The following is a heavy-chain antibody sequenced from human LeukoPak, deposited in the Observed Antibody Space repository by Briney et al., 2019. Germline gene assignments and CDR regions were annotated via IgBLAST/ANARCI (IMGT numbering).Heavy chain of an antibody. D-gene: IGHD5-18*01. Sequence: ASVRVSCTASGYTFTSYYMHWVRQAPGQGLEWMGIINPSGGSTNYAQKFQGRVTMTRDTSTSTVYMELSSLRSEDTAVYYCARKRGYSYGLDYWGQGSLVTVSS. CDR1: GYTFTSYY. CDR2: INPSGGST. V-gene: IGHV1-46*01. CDR3: ARKRGYSYGLDY. J-gene: IGHJ4*02.